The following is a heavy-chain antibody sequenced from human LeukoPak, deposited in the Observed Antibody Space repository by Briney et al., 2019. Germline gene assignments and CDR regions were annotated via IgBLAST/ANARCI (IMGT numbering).Heavy chain of an antibody. CDR1: GFTFSTYS. CDR2: ISSSSSYI. V-gene: IGHV3-21*01. D-gene: IGHD6-13*01. CDR3: AGLGIAAAISWFDP. Sequence: PGGSLRLSCAASGFTFSTYSMNWVRQAPGKGLGWVSSISSSSSYIYYADSVKGRFTISRDSAKNSLYLQMNSLRAEDTAVYYCAGLGIAAAISWFDPWGQGTLVTVSS. J-gene: IGHJ5*02.